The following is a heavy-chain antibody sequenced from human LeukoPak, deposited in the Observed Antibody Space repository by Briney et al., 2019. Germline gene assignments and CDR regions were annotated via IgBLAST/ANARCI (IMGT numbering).Heavy chain of an antibody. J-gene: IGHJ4*02. D-gene: IGHD6-13*01. CDR2: ISTSGSTI. CDR3: ATSRGSWPDYFDY. V-gene: IGHV3-48*03. Sequence: GGSLRLSCAASGFTFSSYEMNWVRQAPGKGLDWVSYISTSGSTIYYADSVKGRFTISRDNAKNSLYLQMNSLKAEDTAVYYCATSRGSWPDYFDYWGQGTLVTVSS. CDR1: GFTFSSYE.